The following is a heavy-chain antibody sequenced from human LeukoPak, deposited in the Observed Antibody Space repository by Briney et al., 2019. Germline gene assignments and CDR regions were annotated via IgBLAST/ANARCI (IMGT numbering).Heavy chain of an antibody. CDR2: MNPNSVNT. J-gene: IGHJ4*02. CDR3: AREDYYDSGSNDY. Sequence: ASVKVSCKASGYTFTSYGINWVRQATAQGHEWMGWMNPNSVNTAYAQKFQGRVTISRNTSISTGYMEVSSLRSEDTAVYYCAREDYYDSGSNDYWGQGTLVTVSS. V-gene: IGHV1-8*01. D-gene: IGHD3-22*01. CDR1: GYTFTSYG.